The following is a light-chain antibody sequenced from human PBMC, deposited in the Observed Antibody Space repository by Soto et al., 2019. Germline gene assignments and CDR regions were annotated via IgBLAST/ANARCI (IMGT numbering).Light chain of an antibody. CDR3: SSYTSSSTLGV. CDR1: RSDVGGYNY. J-gene: IGLJ2*01. CDR2: DVS. V-gene: IGLV2-14*01. Sequence: QSVLTQPASVSGSPGQSITMSCTGTRSDVGGYNYVSWYQQHPGKAPTLMIYDVSNRPSGVSNRFSGSKSGNTASLNISGLQAEDEADYYCSSYTSSSTLGVFGGGTKLTVL.